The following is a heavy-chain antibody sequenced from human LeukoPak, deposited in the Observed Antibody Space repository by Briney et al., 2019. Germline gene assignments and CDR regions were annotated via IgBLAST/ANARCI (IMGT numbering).Heavy chain of an antibody. CDR3: ARWELSHDAFDI. J-gene: IGHJ3*02. D-gene: IGHD1-26*01. Sequence: GGSLRLSCAASGFTFSDHYMDWVRQAPGKGLEWVGRTRNKANSYTTEYAASVKGRFTISRDDSKNSLYLQMNSLKTEDTAVYYCARWELSHDAFDIWGQGTMVTVSS. CDR1: GFTFSDHY. V-gene: IGHV3-72*01. CDR2: TRNKANSYTT.